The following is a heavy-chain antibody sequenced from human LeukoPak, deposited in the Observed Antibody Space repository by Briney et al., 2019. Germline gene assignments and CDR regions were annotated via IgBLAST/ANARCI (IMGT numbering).Heavy chain of an antibody. CDR1: GFTFSSYW. V-gene: IGHV3-7*03. J-gene: IGHJ4*02. Sequence: GGSLRLSCAASGFTFSSYWMSWVRQAPGKGLEWLAIIKQDGSEKYYVDSVKGRFTISRDNAKNSLYLQMNSLRAEDTAVYFCARVKYYYDSSGYYEYYFDYWGQGTLVTVSS. CDR2: IKQDGSEK. D-gene: IGHD3-22*01. CDR3: ARVKYYYDSSGYYEYYFDY.